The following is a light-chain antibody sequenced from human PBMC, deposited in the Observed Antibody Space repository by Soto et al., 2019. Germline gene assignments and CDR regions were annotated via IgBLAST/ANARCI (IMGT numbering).Light chain of an antibody. CDR3: LVWDSIGDNYV. J-gene: IGLJ1*01. CDR1: NIGSDT. V-gene: IGLV3-21*02. CDR2: DDS. Sequence: SYELTQPPSVSVAPGETARITCGRNNIGSDTVHWYQQKPGQAPVVVVYDDSERPSGTPERISGSNSGDTATLTIRRVEAGDEAEYYCLVWDSIGDNYVFGSGTKLTVL.